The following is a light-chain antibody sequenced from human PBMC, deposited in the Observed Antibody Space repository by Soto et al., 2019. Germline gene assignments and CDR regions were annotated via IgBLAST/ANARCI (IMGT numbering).Light chain of an antibody. J-gene: IGKJ2*01. CDR2: GAS. Sequence: VLTQSPGTLSLSPGERATLSCRASQNVNNNYLAWYQQKPGQAPRLLIRGASSRATGLPDRFSGSGSGKAFTLTISRLEPEDFAVYYCQQYGSSPVTFGQGTKLEIK. CDR3: QQYGSSPVT. V-gene: IGKV3-20*01. CDR1: QNVNNNY.